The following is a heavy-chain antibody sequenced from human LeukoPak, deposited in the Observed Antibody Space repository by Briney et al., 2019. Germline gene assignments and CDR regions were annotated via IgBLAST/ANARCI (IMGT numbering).Heavy chain of an antibody. CDR3: ARDLRYSNYLDY. Sequence: ASVKVSCKASGYTFTGYYMYWVRQAPGQGLEWMGWINPNSGGTNYAQKFQGRVSMTRDTSISTAYMELSRLRSDDTAVYYCARDLRYSNYLDYWGQGTLVPVSS. J-gene: IGHJ4*02. CDR1: GYTFTGYY. D-gene: IGHD4-11*01. CDR2: INPNSGGT. V-gene: IGHV1-2*02.